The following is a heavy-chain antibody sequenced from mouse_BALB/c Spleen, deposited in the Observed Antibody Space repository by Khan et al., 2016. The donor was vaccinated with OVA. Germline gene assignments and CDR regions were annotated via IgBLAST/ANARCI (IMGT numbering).Heavy chain of an antibody. Sequence: QVQLQHPGAELVKAGASVKMSCKASGYTFTSYWMHWVKQRLGQGLEWFAETNPTNGRTYYNEKFKSKATLTVDKSSSTAYMLLSGPTFEDSAVYYGARIKKIVATYFDDWGQGTTLTVSS. CDR1: GYTFTSYW. CDR2: TNPTNGRT. D-gene: IGHD1-1*01. V-gene: IGHV1S81*02. J-gene: IGHJ2*01. CDR3: ARIKKIVATYFDD.